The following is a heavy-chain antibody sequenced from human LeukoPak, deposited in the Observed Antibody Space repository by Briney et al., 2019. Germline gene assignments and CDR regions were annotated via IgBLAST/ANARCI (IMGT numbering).Heavy chain of an antibody. D-gene: IGHD4-23*01. CDR2: IYSGGST. CDR3: ARMGSTVGPL. V-gene: IGHV3-53*01. CDR1: GFSFSSYA. Sequence: GGSLRLSCAASGFSFSSYAMSWVRQAPGKGLEWVSVIYSGGSTYYADSVKGRFTISRDNSKNTLYLQMNSLRAEDTAVYYCARMGSTVGPLWGQGTLVTVSS. J-gene: IGHJ4*02.